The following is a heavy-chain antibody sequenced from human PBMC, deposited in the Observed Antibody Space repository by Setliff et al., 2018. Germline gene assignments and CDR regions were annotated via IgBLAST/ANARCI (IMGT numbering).Heavy chain of an antibody. CDR1: GGSLSGSLRGYAVF. CDR2: AYYNGDT. CDR3: ATTTLGRYCSGGNCYFGY. Sequence: LSLTCTVSGGSLSGSLRGYAVFWGWIRQSPGKELEWIGSAYYNGDTYYNPSLKSRVTMSVDTSKNQFSLKLTSVTAADTAVYYCATTTLGRYCSGGNCYFGYWGQGTLVTVS. D-gene: IGHD2-15*01. V-gene: IGHV4-39*01. J-gene: IGHJ4*03.